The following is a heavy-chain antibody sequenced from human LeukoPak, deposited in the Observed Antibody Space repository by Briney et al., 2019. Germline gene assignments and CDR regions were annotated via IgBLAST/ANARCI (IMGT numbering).Heavy chain of an antibody. CDR2: INSDGRRT. CDR1: GFTFGDYW. CDR3: ARVGRGDSSGLIDY. J-gene: IGHJ4*02. V-gene: IGHV3-74*01. D-gene: IGHD3-22*01. Sequence: GGSLRLSCAASGFTFGDYWMHWVRQAPGQGLVGVSRINSDGRRTTYADSVKGRFTISRANAKNTLYLQKNSLRAEDTAVYYCARVGRGDSSGLIDYWGQGTLVTVSS.